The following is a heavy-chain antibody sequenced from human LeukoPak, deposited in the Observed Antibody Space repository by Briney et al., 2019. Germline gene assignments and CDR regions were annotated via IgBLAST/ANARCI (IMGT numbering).Heavy chain of an antibody. V-gene: IGHV4-59*01. CDR3: ARKSGSWYGAFDI. CDR1: GFTFSSYA. Sequence: PGGSLRLSCAASGFTFSSYAMSWIRQPPGKGLEWIGYIYYSGSTNYNPSLKSRVTISVDTSKNQFSLKLSSVTAADTAVYYCARKSGSWYGAFDIWGQGTMVTVSS. J-gene: IGHJ3*02. CDR2: IYYSGST. D-gene: IGHD6-13*01.